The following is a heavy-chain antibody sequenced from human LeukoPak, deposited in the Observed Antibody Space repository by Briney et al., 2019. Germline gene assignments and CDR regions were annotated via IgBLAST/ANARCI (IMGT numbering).Heavy chain of an antibody. D-gene: IGHD6-13*01. J-gene: IGHJ4*02. CDR2: ISSSSTTI. V-gene: IGHV3-48*01. CDR1: GFTFSSYS. CDR3: ARDLKGYSSSGGVDY. Sequence: GGSLRLSCAASGFTFSSYSMNWVRQAPGKGLEWVSYISSSSTTIHYADSVKGRFTISRDSARNSLYLQMNSLRAEDTATYYCARDLKGYSSSGGVDYWGQGTLITVSS.